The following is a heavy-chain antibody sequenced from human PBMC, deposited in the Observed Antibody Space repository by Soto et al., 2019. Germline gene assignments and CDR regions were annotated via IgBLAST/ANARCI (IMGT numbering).Heavy chain of an antibody. J-gene: IGHJ4*02. Sequence: PSETLSLTCTVSGGSISSSSYYWGWIRQPPGKGLEWIGSIYYSGSTYYNPSLKSRVTISVDTSKNQLSLKLSSVTAADTAVYYCASQSYDILTGPWFHFDYWGQGTLVTVSS. CDR1: GGSISSSSYY. CDR3: ASQSYDILTGPWFHFDY. D-gene: IGHD3-9*01. CDR2: IYYSGST. V-gene: IGHV4-39*07.